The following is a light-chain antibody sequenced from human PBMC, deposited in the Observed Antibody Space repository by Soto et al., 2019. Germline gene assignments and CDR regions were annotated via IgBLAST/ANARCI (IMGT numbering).Light chain of an antibody. V-gene: IGLV2-14*01. J-gene: IGLJ2*01. CDR1: NSDVGGYDY. CDR2: HVS. Sequence: QSALTQPASVSGSPGQSITISCTGTNSDVGGYDYVSWYQQHPGKAPKLMLYHVSDRPSGVSNRFSGSKSGNTASLTNSGLQVEDESDYYCSAYTSSDTLVFGGGTKLTVL. CDR3: SAYTSSDTLV.